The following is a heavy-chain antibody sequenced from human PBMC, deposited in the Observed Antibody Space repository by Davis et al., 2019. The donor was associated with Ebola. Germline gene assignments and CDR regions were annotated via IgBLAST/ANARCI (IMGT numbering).Heavy chain of an antibody. CDR1: AGSLSSYY. Sequence: MPARSLTPSCLLSAGSLSSYYWSWIRQPPGKGLEWIGYIYYSGSPNYNPSLKSRVTISVDTSKNQFSLKLSSVTAADTAVYYCARVLSLKQQLVPSYYYYGMDVWGQGTTVTVSS. D-gene: IGHD6-13*01. J-gene: IGHJ6*02. V-gene: IGHV4-59*01. CDR2: IYYSGSP. CDR3: ARVLSLKQQLVPSYYYYGMDV.